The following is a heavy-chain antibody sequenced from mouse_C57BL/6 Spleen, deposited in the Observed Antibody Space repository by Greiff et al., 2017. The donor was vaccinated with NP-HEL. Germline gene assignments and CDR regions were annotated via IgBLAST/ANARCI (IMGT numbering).Heavy chain of an antibody. V-gene: IGHV1-69*01. Sequence: VQLQQSGAELVMPGASVKLSCKASGYTFTSYWMHWVKQRPGQGLEWIGEIDPSDSYTNYNQKFKGKSTLTVGKSSSTAYMQLSSLTSEDSAVYYCARGYFDVWGTGTTVTVSS. CDR2: IDPSDSYT. CDR1: GYTFTSYW. J-gene: IGHJ1*03. CDR3: ARGYFDV.